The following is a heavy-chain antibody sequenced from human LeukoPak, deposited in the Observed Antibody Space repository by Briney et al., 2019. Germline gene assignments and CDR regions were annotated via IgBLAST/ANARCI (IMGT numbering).Heavy chain of an antibody. J-gene: IGHJ6*03. CDR3: ARMTCSGGSCYSYYYYYMDV. V-gene: IGHV4-59*01. CDR2: IYYSGST. D-gene: IGHD2-15*01. Sequence: SETLSLTCTVSGGFNSSYYWSWIRQPPGKGLEWIGYIYYSGSTKYNPSLTSRVTISVDTSKNQFSLKLSSVTAADTAVYYCARMTCSGGSCYSYYYYYMDVWGKGTTVTVSS. CDR1: GGFNSSYY.